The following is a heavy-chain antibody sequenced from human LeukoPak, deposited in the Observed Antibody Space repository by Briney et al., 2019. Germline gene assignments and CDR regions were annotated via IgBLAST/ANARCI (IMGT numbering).Heavy chain of an antibody. Sequence: GGSLRLSCAASGFTFSSYWMHWVRQAPGKGLAWVSSINSDGSSTSYADSVKGRFTISRDNAKNTLYLQMNSLRAEDTAVYYCARDRCSGGSCYSRSLADWGQGTLVTVSS. CDR2: INSDGSST. CDR1: GFTFSSYW. V-gene: IGHV3-74*01. D-gene: IGHD2-15*01. J-gene: IGHJ4*02. CDR3: ARDRCSGGSCYSRSLAD.